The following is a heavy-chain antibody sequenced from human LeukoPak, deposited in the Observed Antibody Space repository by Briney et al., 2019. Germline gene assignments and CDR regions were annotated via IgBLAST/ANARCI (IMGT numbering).Heavy chain of an antibody. D-gene: IGHD6-19*01. CDR2: ITDRGSNI. Sequence: GGSLRPSCTASGFTFSSRAIGWVRQAPGKGLEWGSYITDRGSNIYYADSVKGRFTISRDNAKISLYLQMNGLRAEDTAVYYCARSPRGSSGWYGDAFDIWGQGTMVTVSS. J-gene: IGHJ3*02. CDR3: ARSPRGSSGWYGDAFDI. V-gene: IGHV3-48*01. CDR1: GFTFSSRA.